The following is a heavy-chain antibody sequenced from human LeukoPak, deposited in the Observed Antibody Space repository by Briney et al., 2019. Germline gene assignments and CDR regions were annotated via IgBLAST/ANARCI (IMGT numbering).Heavy chain of an antibody. V-gene: IGHV3-21*01. CDR3: VRERYHGSGAPKFDY. CDR1: GLIYSSYS. D-gene: IGHD3-10*01. J-gene: IGHJ4*02. CDR2: ISISTSYI. Sequence: GGSLTLSCAASGLIYSSYSKNWLRQSPGKGLEWVASISISTSYIYYADSVRGRFTISRDNAKNSLYLQMNSLRVEDTGVYYCVRERYHGSGAPKFDYWGQGTLVTVSS.